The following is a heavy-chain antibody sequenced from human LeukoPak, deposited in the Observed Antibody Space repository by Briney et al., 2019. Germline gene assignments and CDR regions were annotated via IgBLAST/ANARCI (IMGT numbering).Heavy chain of an antibody. Sequence: PGGSLRPSFSAPGFTFISRWMSWVPQAPGKGLEWVANIKEDGSQKYYADSVKGRFTISRDNAKNSLYLQLNSLRAEDTAMYYCAGDRGYLQLDYWGQGTLVTVSS. CDR1: GFTFISRW. CDR3: AGDRGYLQLDY. V-gene: IGHV3-7*03. D-gene: IGHD3-10*01. CDR2: IKEDGSQK. J-gene: IGHJ4*02.